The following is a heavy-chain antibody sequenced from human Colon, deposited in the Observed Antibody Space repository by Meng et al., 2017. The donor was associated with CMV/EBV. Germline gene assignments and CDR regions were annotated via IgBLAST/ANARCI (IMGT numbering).Heavy chain of an antibody. CDR2: IYYSGST. CDR1: GGSISSSSYY. CDR3: ARAAAAGEYYFDY. V-gene: IGHV4-39*07. D-gene: IGHD6-13*01. J-gene: IGHJ4*02. Sequence: QLQLQYSGPGLVKPPETLSFTCTVSGGSISSSSYYWGWIRQPPGKGLEWIGSIYYSGSTYYNPSLKSRVTISVDTSKNQFSLKLSSVTAADTAVYYCARAAAAGEYYFDYWGQGTLVTVSS.